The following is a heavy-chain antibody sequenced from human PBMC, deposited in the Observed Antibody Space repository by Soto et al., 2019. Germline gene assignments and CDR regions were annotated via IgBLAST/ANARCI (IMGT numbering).Heavy chain of an antibody. CDR1: GFTFSSYA. CDR3: AKSDYYDTSGYSPQGVDV. J-gene: IGHJ6*02. V-gene: IGHV3-23*01. CDR2: IGGSGGST. Sequence: GGSLRLSCAASGFTFSSYAMSWVRQAPGKGLEWVSAIGGSGGSTYYADSVKGRFTISRDNSKNTLYLQMNSLRAEDTAVYYCAKSDYYDTSGYSPQGVDVWGQGTTVTVSS. D-gene: IGHD3-22*01.